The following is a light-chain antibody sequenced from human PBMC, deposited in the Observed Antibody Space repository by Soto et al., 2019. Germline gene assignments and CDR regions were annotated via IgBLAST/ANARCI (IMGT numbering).Light chain of an antibody. V-gene: IGLV1-40*01. CDR3: QSFDRSLAAL. Sequence: QSVLTQPPSVSGAPGQRVTISCSGAVYDVHWYQQLPGTAPKLLIHSNIHRPSGVPDRFSGTKSGASASLAITGLQAEDEAEYFCQSFDRSLAALFGGGTKLTVL. CDR1: GAVYD. J-gene: IGLJ2*01. CDR2: SNI.